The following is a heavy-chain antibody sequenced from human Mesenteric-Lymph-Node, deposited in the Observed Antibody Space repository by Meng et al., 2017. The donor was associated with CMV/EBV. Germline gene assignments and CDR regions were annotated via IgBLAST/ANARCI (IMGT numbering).Heavy chain of an antibody. CDR1: GFTFRSYG. V-gene: IGHV3-48*04. CDR2: ISSGSRSI. CDR3: VRHYHGVDV. Sequence: GGSLRLSCAASGFTFRSYGMSWVRQAPGKGLEWVSYISSGSRSIHYADSVKGRFAISRDNDRNSLYLQMSSLRAEDTAVYYCVRHYHGVDVWGQGTTVTVSS. J-gene: IGHJ6*02.